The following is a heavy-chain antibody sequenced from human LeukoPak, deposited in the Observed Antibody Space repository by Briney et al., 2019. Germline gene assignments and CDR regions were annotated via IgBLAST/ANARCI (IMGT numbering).Heavy chain of an antibody. Sequence: PGGSLRLSCAASGFTFSSYGMHWVRQAPGKGLEWVANIKQDGSQTYHADSVKGRFTISRDNSKNSLYLQMNSLRTEDTALYYCAKDQRGSSSWYDYWGQGTLVTVSS. CDR2: IKQDGSQT. D-gene: IGHD6-13*01. V-gene: IGHV3-7*03. CDR3: AKDQRGSSSWYDY. CDR1: GFTFSSYG. J-gene: IGHJ4*02.